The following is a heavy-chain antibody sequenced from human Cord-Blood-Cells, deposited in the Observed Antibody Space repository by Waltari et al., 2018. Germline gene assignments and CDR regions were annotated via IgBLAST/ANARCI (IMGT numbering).Heavy chain of an antibody. CDR2: IIPIFGTA. V-gene: IGHV1-69*01. CDR1: GGTLRSYA. D-gene: IGHD6-19*01. J-gene: IGHJ4*02. CDR3: ARGGIAVAGTVGYYFDY. Sequence: QVQLVQSGAAVKQPGSSVKVSCKASGGTLRSYAISWVRQAPGKGLEWMGGIIPIFGTANYAQKFQGRVTITADESTSTAYMELSSLRSEDTAVYYCARGGIAVAGTVGYYFDYWGQGTLVTVSS.